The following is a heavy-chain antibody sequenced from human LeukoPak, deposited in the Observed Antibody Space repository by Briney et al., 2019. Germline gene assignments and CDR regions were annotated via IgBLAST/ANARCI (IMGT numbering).Heavy chain of an antibody. CDR2: ISGSGGST. Sequence: PGGSLRLSCAASGFTFSSYAMSWVRQAPGKGLEWVSDISGSGGSTHYADSVKGRFPISRDNSKNTLYLQMNSLRAEDTAVYYCAVTGYSSKSPNIWGQGTMVTVS. CDR3: AVTGYSSKSPNI. CDR1: GFTFSSYA. V-gene: IGHV3-23*01. D-gene: IGHD6-13*01. J-gene: IGHJ3*02.